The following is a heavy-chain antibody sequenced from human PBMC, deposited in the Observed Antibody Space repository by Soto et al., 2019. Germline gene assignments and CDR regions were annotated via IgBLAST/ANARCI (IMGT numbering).Heavy chain of an antibody. Sequence: SQTLSLTCAFSGDSVSSNSAAWNWVRQSPSRGLEWLGRTYYRYKWKTDYAVSVRGRITINPDTSKNQFSLQLNSVTPGDTAVYYCASGDVIDILGRVTMCTASS. J-gene: IGHJ3*02. V-gene: IGHV6-1*01. CDR3: ASGDVIDI. CDR2: TYYRYKWKT. CDR1: GDSVSSNSAA.